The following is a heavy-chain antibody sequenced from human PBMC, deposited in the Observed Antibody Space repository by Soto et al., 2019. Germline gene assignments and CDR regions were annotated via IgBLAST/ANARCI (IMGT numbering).Heavy chain of an antibody. CDR3: ARVRVSGYEFDP. D-gene: IGHD5-12*01. J-gene: IGHJ5*02. CDR2: INPDGRTT. V-gene: IGHV3-74*01. Sequence: AQLVESGGGLVQPGGSLRLSCAASGFTFSSYWMHWVRQAPGKGLVWVSRINPDGRTTNYVDSVKGRFTISRDNANDTLFLQMNSLRAEDTAVYYCARVRVSGYEFDPWGQGTLITVSS. CDR1: GFTFSSYW.